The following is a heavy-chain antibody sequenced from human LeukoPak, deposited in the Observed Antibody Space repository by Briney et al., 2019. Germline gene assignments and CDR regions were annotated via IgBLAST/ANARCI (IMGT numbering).Heavy chain of an antibody. CDR2: IIPIVGIT. Sequence: VKVSCKASGGTFSSYTVNWVRQAPGQGLEWMGRIIPIVGITNYGQKFQGRVTITADKSTGTDFMEVSSLRSEDTAVYYCATGPSGHGGYWGQGTLVTVSS. D-gene: IGHD5-12*01. V-gene: IGHV1-69*02. CDR1: GGTFSSYT. CDR3: ATGPSGHGGY. J-gene: IGHJ4*02.